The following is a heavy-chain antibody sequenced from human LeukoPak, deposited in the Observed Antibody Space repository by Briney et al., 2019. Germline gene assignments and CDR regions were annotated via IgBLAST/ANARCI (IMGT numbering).Heavy chain of an antibody. J-gene: IGHJ4*02. V-gene: IGHV3-23*01. CDR1: GFTFSSYA. D-gene: IGHD6-13*01. Sequence: PGGSLRLSCAASGFTFSSYAMSWVRQAPGKGLEWVSAISGSGGSTYYADSVKGRLTISRDNSKNTLYLQMNSLRAEDTAVYYCAKGTGIAAAGPDLAWDYWGQGTLVTVSS. CDR3: AKGTGIAAAGPDLAWDY. CDR2: ISGSGGST.